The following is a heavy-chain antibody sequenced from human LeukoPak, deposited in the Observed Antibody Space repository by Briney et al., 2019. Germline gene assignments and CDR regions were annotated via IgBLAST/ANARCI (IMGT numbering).Heavy chain of an antibody. CDR1: GYTFTSYG. Sequence: ASVKVSCKASGYTFTSYGISWVRQAPGQGLEWMGWISAYNGNTYYAPNLHGRVTMTTDTPTSTAYMELRSLRFDDTAIYYCARDPTPSDGDYPPDHFDYWGQGTLVTVSS. J-gene: IGHJ4*02. D-gene: IGHD4-17*01. CDR2: ISAYNGNT. CDR3: ARDPTPSDGDYPPDHFDY. V-gene: IGHV1-18*01.